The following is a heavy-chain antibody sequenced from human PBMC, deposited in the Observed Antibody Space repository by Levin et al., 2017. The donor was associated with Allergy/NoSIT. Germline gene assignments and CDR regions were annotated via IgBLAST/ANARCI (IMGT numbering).Heavy chain of an antibody. CDR3: ARDAYYGLGSPGDY. CDR2: ISSDGTTK. J-gene: IGHJ4*02. D-gene: IGHD3-10*01. CDR1: GFGFSNYP. V-gene: IGHV3-30*01. Sequence: GESLKISCSASGFGFSNYPMHWVRQGPGKGLEWVAFISSDGTTKSYADSVKGRFTVSRDNSQNTLYLQMNSLTPDDTGLFYCARDAYYGLGSPGDYWGQGTQVTVST.